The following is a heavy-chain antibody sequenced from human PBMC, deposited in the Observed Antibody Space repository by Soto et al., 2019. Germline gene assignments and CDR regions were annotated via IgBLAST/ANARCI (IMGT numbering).Heavy chain of an antibody. Sequence: GGSLSLSCAASGFTFSSCALHWVCQAPRQGLELVSVISYDGSNKYYADSVKGRFTISRDNSKNTLYLQMNSLRAEDTAVYYCARVGIRIFGVVILDYYYGIDVWGQGTTVTVSS. J-gene: IGHJ6*02. CDR3: ARVGIRIFGVVILDYYYGIDV. CDR1: GFTFSSCA. CDR2: ISYDGSNK. V-gene: IGHV3-30-3*01. D-gene: IGHD3-3*01.